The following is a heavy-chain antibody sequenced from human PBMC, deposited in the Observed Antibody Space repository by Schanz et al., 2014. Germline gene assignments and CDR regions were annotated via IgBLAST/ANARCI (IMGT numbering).Heavy chain of an antibody. Sequence: EVQLLESGGGLVQPGGSLRLSCAASGFTFSIYGMSWVRQAPGKGLECVSRMIGSGSSVFYADSVKGRFTISRDNLKNTVYLQMNSLRAGDTAVYYCAKDGRLPYYGTGSDFDYWGQGTLVAVSS. CDR1: GFTFSIYG. J-gene: IGHJ4*02. CDR3: AKDGRLPYYGTGSDFDY. CDR2: MIGSGSSV. V-gene: IGHV3-23*01. D-gene: IGHD3-22*01.